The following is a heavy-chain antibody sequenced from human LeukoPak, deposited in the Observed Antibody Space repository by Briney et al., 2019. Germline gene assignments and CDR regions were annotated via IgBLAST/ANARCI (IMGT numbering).Heavy chain of an antibody. J-gene: IGHJ4*02. CDR2: IYYIGNN. V-gene: IGHV4-39*01. D-gene: IGHD6-19*01. CDR1: GDSMNNTNYF. Sequence: SETLSLTCTVSGDSMNNTNYFWDWIRQPPGKGLEWIGSIYYIGNNHYSASLKSRLAISVDTSKNQFSLRLTSVTAADTAVYYCARRRSGWLYYFDYWGQGTLVTVSS. CDR3: ARRRSGWLYYFDY.